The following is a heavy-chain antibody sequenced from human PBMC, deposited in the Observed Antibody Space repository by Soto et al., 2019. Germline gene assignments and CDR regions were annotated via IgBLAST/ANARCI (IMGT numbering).Heavy chain of an antibody. D-gene: IGHD3-10*01. CDR2: IYYSGST. V-gene: IGHV4-31*03. CDR3: CARARMVRGIIYYYGMDV. J-gene: IGHJ6*02. CDR1: GGSISSDGNY. Sequence: QVQLQESGPGLVKSSQTLSLTCTVSGGSISSDGNYWSWIRQHPGKGLEWIGYIYYSGSTNYNPSLKSRVTXXXXXXXXXXXXXXXXXXXXXXXXYYCARARMVRGIIYYYGMDVWGQGTTVTVSS.